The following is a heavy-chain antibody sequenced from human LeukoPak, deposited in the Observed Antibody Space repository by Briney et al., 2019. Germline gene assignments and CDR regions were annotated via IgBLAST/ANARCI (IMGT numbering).Heavy chain of an antibody. CDR2: MNPNSGNT. CDR1: GYTFTSYD. D-gene: IGHD5-12*01. Sequence: ASVKVSCKASGYTFTSYDINWVRQATGQGLEWKGWMNPNSGNTGYAQKFQGRVTMTRNTSISTAYMELSSLRSEDTAVYYCARARNQRYSGYDFGYWGQGTLVTVSS. J-gene: IGHJ4*02. CDR3: ARARNQRYSGYDFGY. V-gene: IGHV1-8*01.